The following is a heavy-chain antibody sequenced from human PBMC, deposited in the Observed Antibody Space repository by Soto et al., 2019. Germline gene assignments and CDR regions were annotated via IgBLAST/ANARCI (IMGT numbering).Heavy chain of an antibody. Sequence: PSETLSLTCTVSGGSISSGDYYWSWIRQPPGKGLEWIGRIYTSGSTNYNPSLKSRVTMSVDTSKNQFSLKLSSVTAADTAVYYCARTLVDTAMVRNAFDIWGQGTMVTVSS. J-gene: IGHJ3*02. CDR3: ARTLVDTAMVRNAFDI. CDR2: IYTSGST. D-gene: IGHD5-18*01. V-gene: IGHV4-61*02. CDR1: GGSISSGDYY.